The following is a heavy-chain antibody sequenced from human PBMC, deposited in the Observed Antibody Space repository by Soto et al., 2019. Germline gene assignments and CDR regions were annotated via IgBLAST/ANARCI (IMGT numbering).Heavy chain of an antibody. J-gene: IGHJ3*02. D-gene: IGHD2-21*01. V-gene: IGHV4-59*01. CDR1: GGSISSYY. CDR2: IYYSGST. Sequence: SETLSLTCTVSGGSISSYYWSWIRQPPGKGLEWIGYIYYSGSTNYNPSLKSRVTISVDTSKNQFSLKLSSVTAADTAVYYCARALAYCGGDCLDAFDIWGQGTMVTVSS. CDR3: ARALAYCGGDCLDAFDI.